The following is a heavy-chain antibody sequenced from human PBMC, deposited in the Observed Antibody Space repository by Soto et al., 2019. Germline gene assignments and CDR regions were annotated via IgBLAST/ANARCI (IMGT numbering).Heavy chain of an antibody. CDR1: GGSFSGYY. CDR3: ARATPRYNWNPEAHWFDP. V-gene: IGHV4-34*01. D-gene: IGHD1-20*01. J-gene: IGHJ5*02. Sequence: SETLSLTCAVYGGSFSGYYWSWIRQPPGKGLEWIGEINHSGSTNYNPSLKSRVTISVDTSKNQFSLKLSSVTAADTAVYYCARATPRYNWNPEAHWFDPWGQGTLVTVSS. CDR2: INHSGST.